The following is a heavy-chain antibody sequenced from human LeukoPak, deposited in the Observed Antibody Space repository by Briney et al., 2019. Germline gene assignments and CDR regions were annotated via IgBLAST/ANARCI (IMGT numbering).Heavy chain of an antibody. CDR1: GFTFSSYA. CDR2: ISGSGGST. D-gene: IGHD3-10*01. V-gene: IGHV3-23*01. CDR3: AKGELLSSHFDY. Sequence: GGSLRLSCAASGFTFSSYAMSWVRQAPGKGLEWVSAISGSGGSTYYADSVKGRSTISRDNSKNTLYLQMNSLRAEDTAVYYCAKGELLSSHFDYWGQGTLVTVSS. J-gene: IGHJ4*02.